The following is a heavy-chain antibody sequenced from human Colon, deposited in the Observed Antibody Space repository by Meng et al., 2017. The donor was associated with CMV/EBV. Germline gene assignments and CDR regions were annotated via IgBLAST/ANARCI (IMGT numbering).Heavy chain of an antibody. CDR2: IIPILGIA. CDR3: ARTIVGAISGSLFDY. D-gene: IGHD1-26*01. V-gene: IGHV1-69*02. CDR1: GYTFTGYY. Sequence: SVKVSCKASGYTFTGYYMYWVRQAPGQGLEWMGRIIPILGIANYAQKFQGRVTITADKSTSTAYMELSSLRSEDTAVYYCARTIVGAISGSLFDYWGQGTLVTVSS. J-gene: IGHJ4*02.